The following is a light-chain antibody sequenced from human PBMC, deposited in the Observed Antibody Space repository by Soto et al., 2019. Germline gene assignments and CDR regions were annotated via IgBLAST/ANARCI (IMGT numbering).Light chain of an antibody. CDR2: GAS. CDR1: QYLSSK. V-gene: IGKV3-15*01. Sequence: ILLPQSPATVWLSPGHRASVAFRASQYLSSKLSWYQQKPGQAPRLLIYGASTRATGIPARFSGSGSGTDFTLPINRLEAEDVALYYCQQYYSDPTFGQGTKVDIK. CDR3: QQYYSDPT. J-gene: IGKJ1*01.